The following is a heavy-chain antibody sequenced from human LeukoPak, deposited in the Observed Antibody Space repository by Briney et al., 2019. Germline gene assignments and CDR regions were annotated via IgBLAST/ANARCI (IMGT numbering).Heavy chain of an antibody. Sequence: ASVKVSCKVSGYTLTELSMHWVRQAPGKGLEWMGGFDPEDGETIYAQKFQGRVTMTEDTSTDTAYMGLSSLRSEDTAVYYCATEYDYGDYRAGSWFDYWGQGTLVTVSS. CDR3: ATEYDYGDYRAGSWFDY. V-gene: IGHV1-24*01. CDR2: FDPEDGET. CDR1: GYTLTELS. D-gene: IGHD4-17*01. J-gene: IGHJ4*02.